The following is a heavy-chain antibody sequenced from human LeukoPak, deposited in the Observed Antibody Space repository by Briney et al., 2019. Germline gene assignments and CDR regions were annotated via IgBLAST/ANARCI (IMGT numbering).Heavy chain of an antibody. CDR2: ISGDGGST. CDR1: GFTFDDYA. D-gene: IGHD3-22*01. V-gene: IGHV3-43*02. J-gene: IGHJ4*02. Sequence: GGSLRLSCAASGFTFDDYAMHWVRQAPGKGLEWVSLISGDGGSTYYADSVKGRFTISRDNSKNSLYLQMNSLRTEDTALYYCAKDIIPSPYYYDSSGIPYFDYWGQGTLVTVSS. CDR3: AKDIIPSPYYYDSSGIPYFDY.